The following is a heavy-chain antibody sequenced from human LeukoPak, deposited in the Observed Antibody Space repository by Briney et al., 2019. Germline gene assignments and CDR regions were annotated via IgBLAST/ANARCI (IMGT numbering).Heavy chain of an antibody. CDR3: ARGGGLDV. CDR1: GFTFSSYW. Sequence: GGSLRLSCAASGFTFSSYWMNWARQAPGKGLEWVASINHNGNVNYYVDSVKGRFTISRDNAKNSLYLQMSNLRAEDTAMYFCARGGGLDVWGQGATVTVSS. J-gene: IGHJ6*02. D-gene: IGHD3-16*01. V-gene: IGHV3-7*03. CDR2: INHNGNVN.